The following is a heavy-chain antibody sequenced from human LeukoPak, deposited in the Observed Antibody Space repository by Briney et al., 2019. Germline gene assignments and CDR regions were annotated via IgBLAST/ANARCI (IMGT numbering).Heavy chain of an antibody. Sequence: GGSLRLSCAASGFTLTTCAIHWVRQAPGKGLEWVSGISGDGDKAYYADSVNGRFTISRDNSRNTVSLHMSSLRAEDTALYYCAKDLALAGTGGGFDAWGQGTRVAVSS. V-gene: IGHV3-23*01. CDR1: GFTLTTCA. J-gene: IGHJ3*01. D-gene: IGHD6-19*01. CDR3: AKDLALAGTGGGFDA. CDR2: ISGDGDKA.